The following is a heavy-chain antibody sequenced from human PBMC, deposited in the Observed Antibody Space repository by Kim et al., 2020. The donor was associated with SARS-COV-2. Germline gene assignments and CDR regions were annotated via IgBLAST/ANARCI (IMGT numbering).Heavy chain of an antibody. J-gene: IGHJ4*02. CDR2: ISYDGSNK. Sequence: GGSLRLSCAASGFTFSSYAMHWVRQAPGKGLEWVAVISYDGSNKYYADSVKGRFTISRDNSKNTLYLQMNSLRAEDTAVYYCAREHMITFGGVILLGDYYFDYWGQGTLVTVSS. CDR3: AREHMITFGGVILLGDYYFDY. V-gene: IGHV3-30-3*01. CDR1: GFTFSSYA. D-gene: IGHD3-16*01.